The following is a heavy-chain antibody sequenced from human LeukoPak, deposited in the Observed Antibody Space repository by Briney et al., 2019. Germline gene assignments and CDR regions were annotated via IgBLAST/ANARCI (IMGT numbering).Heavy chain of an antibody. V-gene: IGHV4-34*01. CDR2: INHSGST. D-gene: IGHD3-22*01. Sequence: SETLSLTCAVYGGSFSGYYWSWVRQPPGKGLEWIGEINHSGSTNYNPSLKRRVTISVDTSKNQFSLKLSSVTAADTDVYYRARGPLSGSGYPFRHWGQGRLVTVSS. CDR3: ARGPLSGSGYPFRH. CDR1: GGSFSGYY. J-gene: IGHJ1*01.